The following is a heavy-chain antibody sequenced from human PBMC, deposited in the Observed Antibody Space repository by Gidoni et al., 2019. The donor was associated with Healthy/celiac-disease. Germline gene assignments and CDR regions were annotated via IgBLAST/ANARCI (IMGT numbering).Heavy chain of an antibody. J-gene: IGHJ4*02. CDR3: ARQNVGYCSSTSCYAVDY. Sequence: QLQLQESGPGLVKPSETLSLTCTVSGGSISSSRYYWGWIRQPPGKGLEWIGSIYYSGSTYYNPSLKSRVTISVDTSKNQFSLKLSSVTAADTAVYYCARQNVGYCSSTSCYAVDYWGQGTLVTVSS. CDR2: IYYSGST. CDR1: GGSISSSRYY. V-gene: IGHV4-39*07. D-gene: IGHD2-2*01.